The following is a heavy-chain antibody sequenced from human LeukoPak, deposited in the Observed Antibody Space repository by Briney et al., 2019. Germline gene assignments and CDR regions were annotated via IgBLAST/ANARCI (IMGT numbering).Heavy chain of an antibody. D-gene: IGHD6-19*01. V-gene: IGHV3-23*01. J-gene: IGHJ4*02. Sequence: GGSLRLSCAASGFTFNNYAMSWVRQTPGKGLEWVSAISGSGGATYYADSVKGRFTISRDNAKNSLYLQMNSLRAEDTAVYYCARDNQYSSGCDYWGQGTLVTVSS. CDR1: GFTFNNYA. CDR3: ARDNQYSSGCDY. CDR2: ISGSGGAT.